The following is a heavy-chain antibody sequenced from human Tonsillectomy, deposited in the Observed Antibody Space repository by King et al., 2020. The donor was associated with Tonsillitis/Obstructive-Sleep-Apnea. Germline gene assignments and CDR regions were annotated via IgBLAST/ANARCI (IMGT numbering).Heavy chain of an antibody. CDR1: GFTFSSYS. CDR3: ARESGYSYGSYYFDY. V-gene: IGHV3-21*04. CDR2: ISSSSNYI. D-gene: IGHD5-18*01. Sequence: VQLVESGGGLVKPGGSLRLSCAASGFTFSSYSMNWVRQAPGKGLEWVSPISSSSNYIYYADSVKGRFTISRDNAKNSLYLQMNSLRAEDTAVYYCARESGYSYGSYYFDYWGQGTLVTVSS. J-gene: IGHJ4*02.